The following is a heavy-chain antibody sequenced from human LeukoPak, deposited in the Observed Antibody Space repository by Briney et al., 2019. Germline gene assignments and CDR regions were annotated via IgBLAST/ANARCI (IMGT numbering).Heavy chain of an antibody. J-gene: IGHJ4*02. D-gene: IGHD3-10*01. CDR2: IYTSGST. CDR3: ARAVWFGELRL. V-gene: IGHV4-61*02. CDR1: GGSISSGSYY. Sequence: KSSETLSLTCTVSGGSISSGSYYWSWIRQPAGKGLEWIGRIYTSGSTNYNPSLKSRVTISVDTSKNQFSLKLSSVTAADTAVYYCARAVWFGELRLWGQGTLVTVSS.